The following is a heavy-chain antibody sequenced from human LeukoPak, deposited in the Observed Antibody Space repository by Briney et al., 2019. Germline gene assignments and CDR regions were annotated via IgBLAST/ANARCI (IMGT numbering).Heavy chain of an antibody. CDR2: IKEDGSEK. Sequence: AGGSLRLSCAVSGFIFSSYWMSWVRQAPGKGLEWVANIKEDGSEKYYVDSVKGRFTISRDNAKNSLYLQMSSLRVEDTAVYYCARDPLITAAGTSWGQGTRVTVPS. D-gene: IGHD6-13*01. CDR1: GFIFSSYW. CDR3: ARDPLITAAGTS. J-gene: IGHJ4*02. V-gene: IGHV3-7*01.